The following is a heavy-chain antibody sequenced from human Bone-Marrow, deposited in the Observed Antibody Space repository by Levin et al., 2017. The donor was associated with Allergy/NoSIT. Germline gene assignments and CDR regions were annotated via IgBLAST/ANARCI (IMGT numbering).Heavy chain of an antibody. CDR2: AYYRSEWYY. V-gene: IGHV6-1*01. Sequence: SQTLSLTCVISGDSVSSTSAAWNWIRQSPSRGLEWLGRAYYRSEWYYDFAVSVKGRITIIPDTSKNQFSLQLNSVTPDDTAVYYCSRGDYRGSNYYYYGLDVWGQGTTVTVSS. J-gene: IGHJ6*02. CDR3: SRGDYRGSNYYYYGLDV. D-gene: IGHD1-26*01. CDR1: GDSVSSTSAA.